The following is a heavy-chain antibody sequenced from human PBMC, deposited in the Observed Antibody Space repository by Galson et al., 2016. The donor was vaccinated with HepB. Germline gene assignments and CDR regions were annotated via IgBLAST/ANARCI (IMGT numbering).Heavy chain of an antibody. CDR1: GHTLTNFY. CDR3: ARDERTGTFYTVDL. V-gene: IGHV1-46*01. Sequence: SVKVSCKASGHTLTNFYMHWVRQAPGQGLEWMGIINPGGTSTTYAQNFQGRVALTRDTSTSTVYMELSSLRFEDTAVYYCARDERTGTFYTVDLWGQGTLVTVSS. D-gene: IGHD1-26*01. J-gene: IGHJ4*02. CDR2: INPGGTST.